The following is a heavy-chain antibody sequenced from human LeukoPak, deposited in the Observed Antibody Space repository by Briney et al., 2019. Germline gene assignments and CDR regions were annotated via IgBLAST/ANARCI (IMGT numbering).Heavy chain of an antibody. CDR1: GGSISSYY. V-gene: IGHV4-59*01. Sequence: PSETLSLTCNVSGGSISSYYWSWIRQPPGKGLEWIGYIYYSGSTNYNPSLKSRVTISVDTSKNQFSLKLSSVTAADTAVYYCARDLPTMVRGVIIRPYAFDIWGQGTMVTVSS. CDR2: IYYSGST. D-gene: IGHD3-10*01. CDR3: ARDLPTMVRGVIIRPYAFDI. J-gene: IGHJ3*02.